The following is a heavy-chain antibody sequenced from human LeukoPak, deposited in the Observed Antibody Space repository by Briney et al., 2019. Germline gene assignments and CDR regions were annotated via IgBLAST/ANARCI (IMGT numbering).Heavy chain of an antibody. J-gene: IGHJ4*02. V-gene: IGHV4-61*02. CDR3: ARHGVRGYSYGIDY. Sequence: SETLSLTCTVSGGSISSGSYYWSWIRQPAGKGLEWIGRIYTSGSTNYNPSLKSRVTISVDTSKNQFSLKLSSVTAADTAVYYCARHGVRGYSYGIDYWGQGTLVTVSS. CDR1: GGSISSGSYY. CDR2: IYTSGST. D-gene: IGHD5-18*01.